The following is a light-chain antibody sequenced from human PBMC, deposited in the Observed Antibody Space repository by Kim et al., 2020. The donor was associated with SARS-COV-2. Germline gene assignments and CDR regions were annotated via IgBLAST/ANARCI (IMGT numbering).Light chain of an antibody. J-gene: IGKJ1*01. Sequence: GSPGQSSTLSCRASQSVSSNLAWYQQKPGQAPRLLIYGASTRATGIPARFSGSGSGTEFTLTISSLQSEDFAVYYCQQYNNWPGTFGQGTKVDIK. CDR2: GAS. CDR1: QSVSSN. V-gene: IGKV3-15*01. CDR3: QQYNNWPGT.